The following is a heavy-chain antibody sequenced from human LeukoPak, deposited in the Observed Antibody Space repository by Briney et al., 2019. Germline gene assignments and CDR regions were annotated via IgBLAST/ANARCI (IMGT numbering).Heavy chain of an antibody. J-gene: IGHJ4*02. CDR2: ISSSSSYI. Sequence: GGSLRLSCAASGFTFSSYSMNWVRQAPGKGLEWVSSISSSSSYIYYADSVKGRFTISRDNSKNTLYLQMNSLRAEDTAVYYCAKGTDSSGYYPERSFDYWGQGTLVTVSS. D-gene: IGHD3-22*01. CDR3: AKGTDSSGYYPERSFDY. V-gene: IGHV3-21*04. CDR1: GFTFSSYS.